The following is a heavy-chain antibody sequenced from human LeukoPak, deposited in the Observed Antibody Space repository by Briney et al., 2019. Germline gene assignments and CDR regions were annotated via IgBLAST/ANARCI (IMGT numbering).Heavy chain of an antibody. CDR3: ARSGEMATAHWFFDL. V-gene: IGHV1-69*13. Sequence: ASVKVSCKASGGTFNSYAISWVRQAPGQGLEWMGGIIPIFGTASYAQNFQGRVTITADESTTTAYLELSGLRSEDTAVYYCARSGEMATAHWFFDLWGRGTLVTVSS. D-gene: IGHD5-24*01. J-gene: IGHJ2*01. CDR2: IIPIFGTA. CDR1: GGTFNSYA.